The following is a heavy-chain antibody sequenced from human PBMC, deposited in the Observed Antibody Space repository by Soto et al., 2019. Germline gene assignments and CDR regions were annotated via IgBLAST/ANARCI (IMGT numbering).Heavy chain of an antibody. D-gene: IGHD4-17*01. J-gene: IGHJ4*02. V-gene: IGHV3-7*04. CDR3: ARDLASTTIPNY. CDR1: GFTFSSYW. Sequence: EVQLVESGGGLVQPGGSLRLSCEASGFTFSSYWMSWVRHAPGKGLEWVANIKQDGSEIHYVDSVKGRFTISRDNATNSLYLQMNSLRAEDTAVYYCARDLASTTIPNYWGQGTLVTVSA. CDR2: IKQDGSEI.